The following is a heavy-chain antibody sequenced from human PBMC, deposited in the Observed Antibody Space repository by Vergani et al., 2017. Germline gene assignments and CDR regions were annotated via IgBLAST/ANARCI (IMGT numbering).Heavy chain of an antibody. V-gene: IGHV3-23*04. D-gene: IGHD2-2*01. CDR2: ISGSGGST. CDR3: AKDLKDCSSTSCYPYNWFDP. Sequence: EVQLVESGGGLVQPGRSLRLSCAASGFTFDDYAMHWVRQAPGKGLEWVSGISGSGGSTYYADSVKGRFTISRDNSKNTLYLQMNSLRAEDTAVYYCAKDLKDCSSTSCYPYNWFDPWGQGTLVTVSS. CDR1: GFTFDDYA. J-gene: IGHJ5*02.